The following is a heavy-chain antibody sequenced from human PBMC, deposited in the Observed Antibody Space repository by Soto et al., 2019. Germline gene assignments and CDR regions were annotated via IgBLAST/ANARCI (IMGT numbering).Heavy chain of an antibody. J-gene: IGHJ4*02. CDR2: IYYSGST. CDR3: ARVGSTVTSPIDY. Sequence: SETLSLTCTVSGGSISSYYWSWIRQPPGKGLEWIGYIYYSGSTNYNPSLKSRVTISVDTSKNQFSLKLSSVTAADTAVYYCARVGSTVTSPIDYWGQGTLVTVSS. CDR1: GGSISSYY. V-gene: IGHV4-59*01. D-gene: IGHD4-17*01.